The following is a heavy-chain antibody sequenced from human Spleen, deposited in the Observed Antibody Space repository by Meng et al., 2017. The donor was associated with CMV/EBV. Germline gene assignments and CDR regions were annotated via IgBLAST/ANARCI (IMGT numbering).Heavy chain of an antibody. D-gene: IGHD2-2*01. CDR3: ASCISSSCFQYYFDY. V-gene: IGHV1-69*05. J-gene: IGHJ4*02. CDR1: GVTFSSYA. CDR2: IIPIFGTA. Sequence: SGVTFSSYAISWVRQAPGQGLEWMGGIIPIFGTANYAQKFRGRVTITTDESTSTAYMELSSLRSEDTAVYYCASCISSSCFQYYFDYWGQGTLVTVSS.